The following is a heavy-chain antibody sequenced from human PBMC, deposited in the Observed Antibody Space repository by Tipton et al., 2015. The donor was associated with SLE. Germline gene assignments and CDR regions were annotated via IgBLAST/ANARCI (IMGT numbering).Heavy chain of an antibody. J-gene: IGHJ3*02. V-gene: IGHV4-39*07. CDR2: IYYSGST. D-gene: IGHD6-13*01. CDR1: GGSISSSSYY. CDR3: ARDTRLAAAGPGDAFDI. Sequence: TLSLTCTVSGGSISSSSYYWGWIRQPPGKGLEWIGSIYYSGSTYYNTSLKSRVTISVDTSKNQFSLKLSSVTAADTAVSYCARDTRLAAAGPGDAFDIWGQGTMVTVSS.